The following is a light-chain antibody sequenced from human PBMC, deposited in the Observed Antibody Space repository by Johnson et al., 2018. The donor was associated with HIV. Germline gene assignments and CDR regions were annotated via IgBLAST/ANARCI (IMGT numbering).Light chain of an antibody. J-gene: IGLJ1*01. Sequence: QSVLTQPPSVSAAPGQKVTISCSGSSSNIVNNYVSWYQQLPGTAPKLLIYDNNKRPSGIPDRFSGSKSGTSATLGITGLQTGDEADYYCGTWNSSLSGGPYVFGTGTKVTAL. V-gene: IGLV1-51*01. CDR3: GTWNSSLSGGPYV. CDR1: SSNIVNNY. CDR2: DNN.